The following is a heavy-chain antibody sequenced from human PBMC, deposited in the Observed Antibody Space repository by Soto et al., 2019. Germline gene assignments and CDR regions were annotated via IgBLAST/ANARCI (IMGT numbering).Heavy chain of an antibody. J-gene: IGHJ6*02. Sequence: EVQLVESGGGLVQPGGSLRLSCVASGIPVSSNYMTWVRQAPGKGLEWVSVLHSGGDTYYANSVKGRFTISRHDSTNTLDLQMNSLTPEDTAVYYCARDGTYYYASRMDVWGQGTTVTVSS. V-gene: IGHV3-53*04. D-gene: IGHD3-10*01. CDR1: GIPVSSNY. CDR3: ARDGTYYYASRMDV. CDR2: LHSGGDT.